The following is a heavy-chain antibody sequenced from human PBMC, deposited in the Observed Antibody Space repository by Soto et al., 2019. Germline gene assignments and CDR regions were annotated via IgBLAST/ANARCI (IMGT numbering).Heavy chain of an antibody. D-gene: IGHD6-19*01. CDR2: IIPILGIA. CDR1: GGTFSSYT. J-gene: IGHJ4*02. CDR3: ARRRSGWSDY. V-gene: IGHV1-69*02. Sequence: QVQLVQSGAEVKKPGSSVKVSCKASGGTFSSYTISWVRQAPGQGLEWMGRIIPILGIANYAQKFQGRVXIXVDKSTSTAYMELSSLRSEDTAVYYCARRRSGWSDYWGQGTLVTVSS.